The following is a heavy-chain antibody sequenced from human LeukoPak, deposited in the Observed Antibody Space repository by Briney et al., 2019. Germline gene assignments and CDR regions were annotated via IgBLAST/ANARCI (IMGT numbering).Heavy chain of an antibody. CDR1: GYSFTSYW. V-gene: IGHV5-51*01. J-gene: IGHJ6*03. CDR3: ARHVQAARKYYNYYYYMDV. Sequence: GESLKISCKGSGYSFTSYWIGWVRQMPGKGLEWMGIIYPGDSDTRYSPSFQGQVTISADKSISTAYLQWSSLKASDTAMYYCARHVQAARKYYNYYYYMDVWGKGTTVTVSS. CDR2: IYPGDSDT. D-gene: IGHD6-6*01.